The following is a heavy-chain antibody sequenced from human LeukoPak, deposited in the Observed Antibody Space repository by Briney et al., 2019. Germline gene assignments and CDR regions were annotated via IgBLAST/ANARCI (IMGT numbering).Heavy chain of an antibody. CDR3: AKLPGRAADY. Sequence: GGSLRLSCAASGFTFSSYVMNWVRQAPGKGLEWVSGISDSGGSTYYADSVKGRFTISRDNSKNTLYLQMNSLRAEDTALYYCAKLPGRAADYWGQGTLVTVSS. CDR1: GFTFSSYV. J-gene: IGHJ4*02. CDR2: ISDSGGST. V-gene: IGHV3-23*01.